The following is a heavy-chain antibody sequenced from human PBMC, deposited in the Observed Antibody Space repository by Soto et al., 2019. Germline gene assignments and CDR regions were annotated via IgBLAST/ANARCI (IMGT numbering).Heavy chain of an antibody. Sequence: SVKGSCKESGYTFTRYFMYWVRQAPGQGLEWMGIIKPSDGTTSYAQKFQGRVTMTRDTSTSTVYMELSSLRYEETAVYSREREEATEGNDCFDYWGQGTLVTVSS. V-gene: IGHV1-46*01. D-gene: IGHD3-3*01. CDR2: IKPSDGTT. J-gene: IGHJ4*02. CDR3: EREEATEGNDCFDY. CDR1: GYTFTRYF.